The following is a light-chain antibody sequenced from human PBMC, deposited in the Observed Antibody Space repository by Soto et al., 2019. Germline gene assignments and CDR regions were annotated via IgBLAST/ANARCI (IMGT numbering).Light chain of an antibody. J-gene: IGLJ3*02. CDR2: EVS. V-gene: IGLV2-14*01. CDR1: SSDVGGYNY. Sequence: QSVLTQPASVSGSPGQSITISCTGTSSDVGGYNYVSWYQQHPGKAPKLMIYEVSNRPSGVSNRFSGSKSGNTAFLTISGLQAEDEAAYYCSSYTSSSTPNWVFGGGTKLTVL. CDR3: SSYTSSSTPNWV.